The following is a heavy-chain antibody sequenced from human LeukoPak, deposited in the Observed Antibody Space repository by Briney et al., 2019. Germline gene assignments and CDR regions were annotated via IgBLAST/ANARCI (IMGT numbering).Heavy chain of an antibody. CDR2: IIPIFGTA. Sequence: SVKVSCKASGGTFSSYAISWVRQAPGQGLEWMGGIIPIFGTANYAQKFQGRVTITADESTSTAYMELSSLRSEDTAVYYCARDREYYYDSSGYYYFDLWGRGTLVTVSS. CDR1: GGTFSSYA. V-gene: IGHV1-69*01. J-gene: IGHJ2*01. CDR3: ARDREYYYDSSGYYYFDL. D-gene: IGHD3-22*01.